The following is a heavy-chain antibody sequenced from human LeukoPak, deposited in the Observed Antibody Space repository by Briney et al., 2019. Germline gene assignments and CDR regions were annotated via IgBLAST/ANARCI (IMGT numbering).Heavy chain of an antibody. J-gene: IGHJ6*02. CDR3: AKGSTLIAAPRYGMDV. CDR1: GFTFNSYA. Sequence: GGSLRLSCAASGFTFNSYAMSWVRQAPGKGLEWVSAISGNAGSTYYADSVKGRFTISRDNSKNTLYLQMNSLRAEDTAVYYCAKGSTLIAAPRYGMDVWGQGTTVTVSS. V-gene: IGHV3-23*01. CDR2: ISGNAGST. D-gene: IGHD6-6*01.